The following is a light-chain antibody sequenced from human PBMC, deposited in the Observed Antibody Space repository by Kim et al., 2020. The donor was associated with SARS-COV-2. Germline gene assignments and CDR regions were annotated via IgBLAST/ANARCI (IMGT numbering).Light chain of an antibody. CDR1: SSDIGGYVY. Sequence: QSALTQPPSVSGSPGQSITISCTGTSSDIGGYVYVSWYQQDPGKAPKLLIYDVSKRPSGISNRFSGSKSGNTASLTISGLHAEDEADYYCSSYTSSNTWVFGGGTKLTVL. CDR2: DVS. J-gene: IGLJ3*02. V-gene: IGLV2-14*01. CDR3: SSYTSSNTWV.